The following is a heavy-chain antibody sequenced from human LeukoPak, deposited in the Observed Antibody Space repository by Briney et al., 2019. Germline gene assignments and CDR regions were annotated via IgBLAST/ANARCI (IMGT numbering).Heavy chain of an antibody. CDR1: GFTVSSTY. V-gene: IGHV3-53*01. J-gene: IGHJ4*02. D-gene: IGHD1-1*01. Sequence: GGSLRLSCAPAGFTVSSTYMSWVRQAPGKGLEWVSVIYSGGSSYYADSVKGRFTISRDNSKNTLYLQMNSLRVEDTAVYYCARLPTGDYWGQGTLVTVSS. CDR3: ARLPTGDY. CDR2: IYSGGSS.